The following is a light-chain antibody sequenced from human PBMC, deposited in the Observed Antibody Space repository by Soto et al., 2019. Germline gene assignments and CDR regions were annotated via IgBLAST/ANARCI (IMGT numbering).Light chain of an antibody. CDR3: QSYDSSLSGWI. V-gene: IGLV1-40*01. J-gene: IGLJ2*01. Sequence: QSVLTQPPSVSGAPGQRVTISCTGSSSNVGAGFDVQWYQQLPGTAPRLLIFRNSNRPSGVPDRFSGSKSGTSASLAITGLQAEDEADYYCQSYDSSLSGWIFGGGTKVTVL. CDR1: SSNVGAGFD. CDR2: RNS.